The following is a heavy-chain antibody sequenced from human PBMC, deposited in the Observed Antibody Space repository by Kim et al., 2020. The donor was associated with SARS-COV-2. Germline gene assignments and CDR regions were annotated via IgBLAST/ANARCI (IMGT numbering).Heavy chain of an antibody. J-gene: IGHJ6*02. Sequence: ASVKVSCKASGYTFTSYYMHWVRQAPGQGLEWMGIINPSGGSTSYAQKFQGRVTMTRDTSTSTVYMELSSLRSEDTAVYYCASQPQYGSGSSTPYYGMDVWGQGTTVTVSS. CDR1: GYTFTSYY. CDR2: INPSGGST. V-gene: IGHV1-46*01. CDR3: ASQPQYGSGSSTPYYGMDV. D-gene: IGHD3-10*01.